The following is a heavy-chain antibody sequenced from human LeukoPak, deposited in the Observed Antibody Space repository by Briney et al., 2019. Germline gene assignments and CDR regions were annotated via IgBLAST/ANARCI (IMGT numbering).Heavy chain of an antibody. D-gene: IGHD2-2*01. Sequence: GGSLRLSCGISGFTLSSHWMPWVRQAPGKGLEWVATIKQDGSEKFYVDSVTGRFTISRHDARNSLFLRMTSLRAEDSAVYFCARGSTYEGPYYQGMDVWGQGTTVIVSS. V-gene: IGHV3-7*04. CDR3: ARGSTYEGPYYQGMDV. CDR1: GFTLSSHW. J-gene: IGHJ6*02. CDR2: IKQDGSEK.